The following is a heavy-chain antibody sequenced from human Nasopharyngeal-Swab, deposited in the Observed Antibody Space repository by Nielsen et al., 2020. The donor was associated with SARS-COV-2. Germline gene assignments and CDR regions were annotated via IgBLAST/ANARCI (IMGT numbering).Heavy chain of an antibody. Sequence: ASVKVSCKASGYTFTSHAMHWVRQAPGQRLEWLGWINAANGDTKYSQKIQGRVTITRDTSASTAYMELSSLRSEDTAVYYCARVRCSSTSCVWFDPWGQGTLVTVSS. CDR1: GYTFTSHA. D-gene: IGHD2-2*01. V-gene: IGHV1-3*01. J-gene: IGHJ5*02. CDR2: INAANGDT. CDR3: ARVRCSSTSCVWFDP.